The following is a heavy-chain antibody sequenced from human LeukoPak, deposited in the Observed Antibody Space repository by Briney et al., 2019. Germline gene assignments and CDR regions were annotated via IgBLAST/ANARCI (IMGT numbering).Heavy chain of an antibody. CDR3: ARGRKYCTNGVCYLLGYYYYMDV. J-gene: IGHJ6*03. Sequence: GASVTVSCTASGDTFTSYDINWVRQAPGQGLEWMGWMNPNSGNTDYAQKFQGRVTMTRNTSISTAYMELSSLRSEDTAVYYCARGRKYCTNGVCYLLGYYYYMDVWGKGTTVTVSS. D-gene: IGHD2-8*01. V-gene: IGHV1-8*01. CDR2: MNPNSGNT. CDR1: GDTFTSYD.